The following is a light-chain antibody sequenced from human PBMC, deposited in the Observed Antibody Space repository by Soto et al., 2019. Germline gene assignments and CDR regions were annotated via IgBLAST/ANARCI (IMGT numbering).Light chain of an antibody. V-gene: IGLV3-25*02. CDR2: KNS. CDR1: TLPKQH. CDR3: QSADSSGTYI. J-gene: IGLJ1*01. Sequence: SYELTQPPSVSVSPGQTARITCSGDTLPKQHPYWYQQKPGQAPVLIINKNSERPSGIPERFSGSTSGTTVTLTISGVQAEDEADYYCQSADSSGTYIFGTRTNVTV.